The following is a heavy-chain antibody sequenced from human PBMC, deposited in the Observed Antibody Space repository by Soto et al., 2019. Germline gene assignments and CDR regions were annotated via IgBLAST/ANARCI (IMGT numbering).Heavy chain of an antibody. CDR2: IRSKANSYAT. D-gene: IGHD1-26*01. J-gene: IGHJ6*02. V-gene: IGHV3-73*01. CDR3: TRPRVVGMGYYYYGMDV. Sequence: GGSLRLSCVASGFTFSGSAMHWVRQASGKGLEWVGRIRSKANSYATAYAASVKGRFTISRDDSKNTAYLQMNSLKTEDTAVYYCTRPRVVGMGYYYYGMDVWGQGTTVTVSS. CDR1: GFTFSGSA.